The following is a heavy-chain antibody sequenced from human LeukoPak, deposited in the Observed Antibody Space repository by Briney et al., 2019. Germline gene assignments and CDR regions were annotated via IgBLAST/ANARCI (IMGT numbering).Heavy chain of an antibody. CDR3: ARDFRAGTSRFDI. D-gene: IGHD1-1*01. CDR1: GGSISSYY. J-gene: IGHJ3*02. CDR2: IYYSGST. Sequence: SVTLSLTCTVSGGSISSYYWSWIRQPPGKGLEWIGYIYYSGSTNYNPSLKSRVTISVDTSKNQFSLKLSSVTAADTAVYYCARDFRAGTSRFDIWGQGTMVTVSS. V-gene: IGHV4-59*01.